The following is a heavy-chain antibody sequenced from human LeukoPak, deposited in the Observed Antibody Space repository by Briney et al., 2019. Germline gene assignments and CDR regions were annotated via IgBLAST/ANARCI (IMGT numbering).Heavy chain of an antibody. V-gene: IGHV1-69*04. CDR1: GSTFHNYA. CDR2: IIPILGIA. J-gene: IGHJ4*02. CDR3: ARAGANTDFDY. D-gene: IGHD1-14*01. Sequence: ASVKVSFKAFGSTFHNYAISWVRQAPGQGLEWMGRIIPILGIANYAQKFQGRVTITADKSTSTAYMELSSLRSEDTAVYYCARAGANTDFDYWGQGTLVTVSS.